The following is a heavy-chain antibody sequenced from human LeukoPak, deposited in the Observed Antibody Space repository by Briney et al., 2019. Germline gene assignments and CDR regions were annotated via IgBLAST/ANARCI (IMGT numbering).Heavy chain of an antibody. CDR2: IYYSGST. CDR1: GGSISSHY. J-gene: IGHJ3*02. CDR3: ARRQIRTGDAFDI. V-gene: IGHV4-59*08. Sequence: PSETLSLTCTVSGGSISSHYWSWIRQPPGKGLEWIGYIYYSGSTNYNPSLKSRVTISVDTSKNQFSLKLSSVTAADTAVYYCARRQIRTGDAFDIWGQGTMVTVSS. D-gene: IGHD1-14*01.